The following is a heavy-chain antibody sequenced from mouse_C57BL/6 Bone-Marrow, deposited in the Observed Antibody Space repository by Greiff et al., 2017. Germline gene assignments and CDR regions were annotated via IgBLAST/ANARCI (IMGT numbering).Heavy chain of an antibody. V-gene: IGHV1-80*01. CDR3: ARRSTMGTRGFAY. D-gene: IGHD2-2*01. J-gene: IGHJ3*01. CDR2: IYPGDGDT. Sequence: QVQLQQSGAELVKPGASVKISCKASGYAFSSYWMNWVKQRPGKGLEWIGQIYPGDGDTNYNGKFKGKATLTADKSSSTAYMQLSSLTSEDSAVYFCARRSTMGTRGFAYWGQGTLVTVSA. CDR1: GYAFSSYW.